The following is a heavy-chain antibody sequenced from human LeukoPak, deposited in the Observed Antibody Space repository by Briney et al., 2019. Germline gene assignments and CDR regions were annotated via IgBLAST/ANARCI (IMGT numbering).Heavy chain of an antibody. CDR1: GFTFSSYS. V-gene: IGHV3-30*18. CDR3: AKDMYSSSWYYFDY. Sequence: GRSLRLSCAASGFTFSSYSMHWVRQAPGKGLEWVAAISYDGSNKYYADSVKGRFTISRDNSKNTLYLQMNSLRAEDTAVYYCAKDMYSSSWYYFDYWGQGTLVTVSS. D-gene: IGHD6-13*01. J-gene: IGHJ4*02. CDR2: ISYDGSNK.